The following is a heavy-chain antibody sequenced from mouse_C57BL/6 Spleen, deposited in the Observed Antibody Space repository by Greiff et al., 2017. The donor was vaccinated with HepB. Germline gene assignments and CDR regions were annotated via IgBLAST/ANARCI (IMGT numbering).Heavy chain of an antibody. CDR3: ARGDYDVIYYAMDY. CDR1: GYAFSSSW. Sequence: QVQLKESGPELVKPGASVKISCKASGYAFSSSWMNWVKQRPGKGLEWIGRIYPGDGDTNYNGKFKGKATLTADKSSSTAYMQLSSLTSEDSAVYFCARGDYDVIYYAMDYWGQGTSVTVSS. V-gene: IGHV1-82*01. D-gene: IGHD2-4*01. CDR2: IYPGDGDT. J-gene: IGHJ4*01.